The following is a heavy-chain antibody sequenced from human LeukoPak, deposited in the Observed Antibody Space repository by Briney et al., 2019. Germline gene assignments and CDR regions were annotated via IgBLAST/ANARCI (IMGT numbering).Heavy chain of an antibody. CDR3: ATRDTATPYSNY. V-gene: IGHV1-8*01. D-gene: IGHD5-18*01. CDR2: MNPNSGNT. Sequence: ASVKVSCKASGYTFTSYDINWVRQATGQGLEWMGWMNPNSGNTGYAQKFQGRVTITADKSTSTAYMELSSLRSEDTAVYYCATRDTATPYSNYWGQGTLVTVSS. J-gene: IGHJ4*02. CDR1: GYTFTSYD.